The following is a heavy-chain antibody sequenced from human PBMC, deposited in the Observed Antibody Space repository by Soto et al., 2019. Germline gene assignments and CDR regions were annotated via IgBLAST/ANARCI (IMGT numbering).Heavy chain of an antibody. D-gene: IGHD1-26*01. CDR3: AKGEVGAAGNFQH. V-gene: IGHV3-30*18. Sequence: QVQLVESGGGVVQPGRSLRLSCAASGFTFSSYGMHWVRQAPGKGLEWVAVISYDGSNKYYADSVKGRFTISRDNSKNTLYLQMNSLRAEDTAVYYCAKGEVGAAGNFQHWGQGTLVTVSS. CDR1: GFTFSSYG. CDR2: ISYDGSNK. J-gene: IGHJ1*01.